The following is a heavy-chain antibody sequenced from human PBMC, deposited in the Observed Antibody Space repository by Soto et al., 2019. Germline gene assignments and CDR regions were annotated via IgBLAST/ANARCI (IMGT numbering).Heavy chain of an antibody. CDR3: ARWVEVSLDYLDS. J-gene: IGHJ4*02. D-gene: IGHD2-15*01. Sequence: SETLSLTCTVSGGSISNGYYYWSWVRQNPGKGLEWIGHIYHSGRTYYNPSLKSRVSISVDTSKSQFSLHLSSVTAADTAVYYCARWVEVSLDYLDSWGQGTPVTSPQ. V-gene: IGHV4-31*03. CDR1: GGSISNGYYY. CDR2: IYHSGRT.